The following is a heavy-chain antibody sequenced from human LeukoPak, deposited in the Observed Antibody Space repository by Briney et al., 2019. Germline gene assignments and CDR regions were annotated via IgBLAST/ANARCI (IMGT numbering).Heavy chain of an antibody. V-gene: IGHV3-30*02. D-gene: IGHD1-1*01. Sequence: GGSLRLSCAASGFTFSSYGMHWVRQAPGKGLEWVAFIRYDGSNKYYADSVKGRFTISRDNSKNTLYLQMNSLRAEDMAVYYCVKRWTGTTIGQQDYWGQGTLVTVSS. J-gene: IGHJ4*02. CDR1: GFTFSSYG. CDR2: IRYDGSNK. CDR3: VKRWTGTTIGQQDY.